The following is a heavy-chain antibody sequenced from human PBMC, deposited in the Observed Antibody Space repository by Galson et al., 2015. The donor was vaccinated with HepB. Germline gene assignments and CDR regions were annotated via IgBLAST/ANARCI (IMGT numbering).Heavy chain of an antibody. CDR2: TYYRYKWYN. V-gene: IGHV6-1*01. Sequence: CAISGDSVSTNIVAWNWIRQSPSRGLEWLGRTYYRYKWYNDYAVSVQSRITINPDTSRNQFSLQLNSVTPEDTGVYYCTRVRHLARGMDVWGQGTTVTDSS. J-gene: IGHJ6*02. CDR3: TRVRHLARGMDV. D-gene: IGHD1-1*01. CDR1: GDSVSTNIVA.